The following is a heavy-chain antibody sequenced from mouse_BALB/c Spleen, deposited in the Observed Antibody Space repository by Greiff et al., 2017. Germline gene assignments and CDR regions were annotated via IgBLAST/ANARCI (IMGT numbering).Heavy chain of an antibody. J-gene: IGHJ1*01. Sequence: QVTLKECGPGILQPSQTLSLTCSFSGFSLSTSGMGVSWIRQPSGKGLEWLAHIYWDDDKRYNPSLKSRLTISKDTSRNQVFLKITSVDTADTATYYCARGYYYGSSYDWYFDVWGAGTTVTVSS. CDR1: GFSLSTSGMG. V-gene: IGHV8-12*01. CDR2: IYWDDDK. CDR3: ARGYYYGSSYDWYFDV. D-gene: IGHD1-1*01.